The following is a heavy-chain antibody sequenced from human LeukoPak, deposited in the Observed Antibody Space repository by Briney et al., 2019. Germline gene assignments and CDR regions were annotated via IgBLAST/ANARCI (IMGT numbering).Heavy chain of an antibody. CDR3: ARDRGGPFWSGYPDY. CDR1: GYTFTSYA. V-gene: IGHV1-3*01. J-gene: IGHJ4*02. D-gene: IGHD3-3*01. CDR2: INAGNGNT. Sequence: ASVKVSCKASGYTFTSYAMHWVRQAPGQRLEWMGWINAGNGNTKYSHNLQGRVTITRDTSASTAYMELSSLRSEDTAVYYCARDRGGPFWSGYPDYWGQGTLVTVSS.